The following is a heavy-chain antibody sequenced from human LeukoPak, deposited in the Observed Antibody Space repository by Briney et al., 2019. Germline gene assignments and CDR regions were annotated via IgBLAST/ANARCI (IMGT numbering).Heavy chain of an antibody. D-gene: IGHD3-22*01. CDR1: GGTFSSYA. CDR3: ARDAGYYPYYYYGMDV. V-gene: IGHV1-69*04. J-gene: IGHJ6*02. Sequence: SVKVSCTASGGTFSSYAISWVRQAPGQGLEWMGRIIPILGIANYAQKFQGRVTITADKSTSTAYMELSSLRSEDTAVYYCARDAGYYPYYYYGMDVWGQGTTVTVSS. CDR2: IIPILGIA.